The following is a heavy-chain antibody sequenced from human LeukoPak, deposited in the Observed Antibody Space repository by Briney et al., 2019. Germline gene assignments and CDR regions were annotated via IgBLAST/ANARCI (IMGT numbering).Heavy chain of an antibody. J-gene: IGHJ5*01. CDR2: IYYSGST. V-gene: IGHV4-59*01. CDR1: GGSISSYY. CDR3: ARLYYYDSGTFYNGLDS. D-gene: IGHD3-10*01. Sequence: SETLSLTCTVSGGSISSYYWSWIRQPAGKGLEWIGYIYYSGSTKYKPSLKSRVTISVDTSNNQFSLKLSSVTAADTAVYYCARLYYYDSGTFYNGLDSWGQGTLVTVSS.